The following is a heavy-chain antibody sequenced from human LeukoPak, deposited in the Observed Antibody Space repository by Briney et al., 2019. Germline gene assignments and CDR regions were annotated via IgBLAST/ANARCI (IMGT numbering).Heavy chain of an antibody. CDR2: IYSGGST. CDR1: GFIVSSNY. CDR3: ARDLGSGNDY. J-gene: IGHJ4*02. Sequence: GGSLRLSCAASGFIVSSNYMSWVRQAPGKGLEWVSVIYSGGSTFYADSVRGRFTISRDNSKNTLYLQMNSLRVEDTAVYYCARDLGSGNDYWGQGSLVIVSS. V-gene: IGHV3-53*01. D-gene: IGHD6-19*01.